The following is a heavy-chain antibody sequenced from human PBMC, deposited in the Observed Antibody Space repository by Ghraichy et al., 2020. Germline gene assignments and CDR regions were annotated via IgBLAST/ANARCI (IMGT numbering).Heavy chain of an antibody. CDR1: GGSISSSSYY. J-gene: IGHJ6*02. CDR2: IYYSGST. Sequence: SETLSLTCTVSGGSISSSSYYWGWIRQPPGKGLEWIGSIYYSGSTYYNPSLKSRVTISVDTSKNQFSLKLSSVTAADTAVYYCARHGILTGYYIEGGGGMDVWGQGTTVTVSS. D-gene: IGHD3-9*01. CDR3: ARHGILTGYYIEGGGGMDV. V-gene: IGHV4-39*07.